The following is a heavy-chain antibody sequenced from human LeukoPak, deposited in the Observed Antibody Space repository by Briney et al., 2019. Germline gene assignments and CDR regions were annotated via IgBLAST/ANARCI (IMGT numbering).Heavy chain of an antibody. CDR3: AKPVAGDRYFDY. V-gene: IGHV3-21*01. J-gene: IGHJ4*02. D-gene: IGHD3-16*01. Sequence: GGSLRLSCVASGFTFSSCSMDWVRQAPGKGLEWVSSISSYSSYIYYADSVRGRFTISRDNAKNSLYLQMNSLRAADTAVYYCAKPVAGDRYFDYWGQGTLVTVSS. CDR2: ISSYSSYI. CDR1: GFTFSSCS.